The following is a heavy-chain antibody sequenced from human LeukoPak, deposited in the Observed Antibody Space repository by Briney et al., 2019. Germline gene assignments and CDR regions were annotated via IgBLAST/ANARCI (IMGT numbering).Heavy chain of an antibody. CDR3: AAAYYDILTGYYYDAFDI. Sequence: SETLSLTCTVSGGSISSYYWSWIRQPPGKGLEWTGYMYYSGGTNYNPSLKSRVTMSVDTPENQFSLKLSSVTAADTAVYYCAAAYYDILTGYYYDAFDIWGQGTMVAVSS. D-gene: IGHD3-9*01. CDR1: GGSISSYY. J-gene: IGHJ3*02. V-gene: IGHV4-59*01. CDR2: MYYSGGT.